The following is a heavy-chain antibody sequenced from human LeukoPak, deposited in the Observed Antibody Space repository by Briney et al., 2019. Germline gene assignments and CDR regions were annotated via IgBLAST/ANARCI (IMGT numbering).Heavy chain of an antibody. Sequence: GGSLRLSCAASGFTFTSSWMCWVRQAPGKGLEWVSAISGSGGSTYYADSVKGRFTISRDNSKNTLYLQMNSLRAEDTAVYYCAKNPSSGPAEDYWGQGTLVTVSS. D-gene: IGHD3-22*01. V-gene: IGHV3-23*01. CDR2: ISGSGGST. CDR1: GFTFTSSW. CDR3: AKNPSSGPAEDY. J-gene: IGHJ4*02.